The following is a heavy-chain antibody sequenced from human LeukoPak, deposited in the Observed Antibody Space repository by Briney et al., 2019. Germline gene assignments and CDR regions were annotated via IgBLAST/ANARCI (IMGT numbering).Heavy chain of an antibody. V-gene: IGHV3-9*01. CDR1: GFTFDDYA. D-gene: IGHD3-22*01. J-gene: IGHJ4*02. Sequence: PGGCLRLSCAASGFTFDDYAMHWVRQAPGRGLEWVSCISWNSGSIGYADSVKGRFTISRDNAKNSLYLQMNSLRADDTALYYCAKVSGRYDSSGYCCDYWGQGTLVTVSS. CDR3: AKVSGRYDSSGYCCDY. CDR2: ISWNSGSI.